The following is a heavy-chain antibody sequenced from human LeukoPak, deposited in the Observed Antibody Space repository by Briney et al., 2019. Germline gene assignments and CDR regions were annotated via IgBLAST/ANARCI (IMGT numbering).Heavy chain of an antibody. CDR3: SSTRSSEFDY. CDR1: GFTFSSHG. Sequence: GGSLRLSCAASGFTFSSHGMHWVRQAPGKGLEWVAVISFDGGNKYYADSVKGRFTLSRDNSKNTLYLQLNSLRAEDTAVYYCSSTRSSEFDYWGQGTLVTVSA. D-gene: IGHD6-6*01. V-gene: IGHV3-30*03. J-gene: IGHJ4*01. CDR2: ISFDGGNK.